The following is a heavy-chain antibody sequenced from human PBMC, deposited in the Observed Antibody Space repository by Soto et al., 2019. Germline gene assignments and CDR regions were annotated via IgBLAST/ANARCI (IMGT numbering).Heavy chain of an antibody. Sequence: AASVKVSCKASGYTFTSYAMHWVRQAPGQRLEWMGWINAGNGNTKYSQKFQGRVTITRDTSASTAYMELSSLRSEDTAVYYCARGITMVRGVIITPPGYWGQGTLVTVSS. CDR3: ARGITMVRGVIITPPGY. CDR1: GYTFTSYA. CDR2: INAGNGNT. J-gene: IGHJ4*02. D-gene: IGHD3-10*01. V-gene: IGHV1-3*01.